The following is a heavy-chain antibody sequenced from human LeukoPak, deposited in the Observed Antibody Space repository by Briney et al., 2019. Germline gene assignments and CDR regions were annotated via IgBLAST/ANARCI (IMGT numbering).Heavy chain of an antibody. CDR3: ARDHRYSSSTVDY. J-gene: IGHJ4*02. V-gene: IGHV1-69*13. CDR2: IIPIFATA. D-gene: IGHD6-6*01. Sequence: ASVKVSCKASGGTFSSYAISWVRQAPGQGLEWMGGIIPIFATANYAQKFQGRVTITADESTSTAYMELSSLRSEDTAVYYCARDHRYSSSTVDYWGQGTLVTVSS. CDR1: GGTFSSYA.